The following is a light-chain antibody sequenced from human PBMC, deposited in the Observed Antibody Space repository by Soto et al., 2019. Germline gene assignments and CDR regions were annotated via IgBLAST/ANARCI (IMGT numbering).Light chain of an antibody. J-gene: IGKJ2*01. V-gene: IGKV3-11*01. Sequence: EIVLTQSPATLSLSPGERATLSCRASQSVSSYLAWYQQKPGQAPRLLIYDASNRATGIPARFSGSGSGTDFTLTISSLEPEDFAVYCCQQRRNWPRTFGQGTKLEIK. CDR1: QSVSSY. CDR2: DAS. CDR3: QQRRNWPRT.